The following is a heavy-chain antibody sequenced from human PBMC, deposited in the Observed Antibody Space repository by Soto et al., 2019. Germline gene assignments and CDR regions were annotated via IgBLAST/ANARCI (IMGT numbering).Heavy chain of an antibody. J-gene: IGHJ4*02. Sequence: QVQLVESGGGLVEPGGSLRLSCTASGFRFSDHYMTWIRQSPGKGLEWVSKISSSGTTMYYADSVKGRFTVSRDNAKNSLYLEMNSLRAEDTAVYYCAGAPYYDGSAFWGQGTLVTVSS. CDR2: ISSSGTTM. CDR3: AGAPYYDGSAF. V-gene: IGHV3-11*01. CDR1: GFRFSDHY. D-gene: IGHD3-10*01.